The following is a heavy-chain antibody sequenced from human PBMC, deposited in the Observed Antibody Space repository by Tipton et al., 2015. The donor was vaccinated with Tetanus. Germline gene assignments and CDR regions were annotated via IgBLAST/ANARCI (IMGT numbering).Heavy chain of an antibody. D-gene: IGHD3-10*01. Sequence: LRLSCAVSGGSISSGDYSWSWIRQPPGKGLEWIGYIYDSGSTYYNPSLKSRVTISEDRSKNQTSLRLRSVTAADTAVYYCARVKGTYNHYGLDVWGQGTTVTVAS. J-gene: IGHJ6*02. CDR2: IYDSGST. V-gene: IGHV4-30-2*01. CDR3: ARVKGTYNHYGLDV. CDR1: GGSISSGDYS.